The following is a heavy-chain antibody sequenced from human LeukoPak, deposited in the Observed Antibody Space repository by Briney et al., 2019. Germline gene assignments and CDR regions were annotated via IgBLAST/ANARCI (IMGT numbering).Heavy chain of an antibody. CDR2: ISANNGNT. V-gene: IGHV1-18*04. J-gene: IGHJ4*02. CDR1: GYTFTGYY. CDR3: SRDDGPFGGVRFDH. D-gene: IGHD3-16*01. Sequence: ASVKVSCKASGYTFTGYYMHWVRQAPGQGLEWMGWISANNGNTNYAQKVQGRVTMTRDTSTSTAYMELRSLRYDDTAVYYCSRDDGPFGGVRFDHWGQGTLVTVSS.